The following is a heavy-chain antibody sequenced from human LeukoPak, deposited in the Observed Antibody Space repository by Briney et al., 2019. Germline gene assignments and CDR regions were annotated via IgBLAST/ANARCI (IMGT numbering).Heavy chain of an antibody. CDR1: GGSISSYY. J-gene: IGHJ4*02. D-gene: IGHD3-10*01. CDR2: IYISEST. CDR3: ARKSTYYYDFDY. V-gene: IGHV4-4*07. Sequence: SETLSLTCTVSGGSISSYYWSWIRQPAGKGLEWIGRIYISESTNYNPSLKSRVTMSVDTSKNQFSLKLSSVTAADTAVYYCARKSTYYYDFDYWGQGTLVTVSS.